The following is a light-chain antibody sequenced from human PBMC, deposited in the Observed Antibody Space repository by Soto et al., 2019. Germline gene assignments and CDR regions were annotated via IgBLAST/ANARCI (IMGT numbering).Light chain of an antibody. Sequence: DIHLPQSPSTLSASVGDGVTITCRASQSISSWLAWYQQKPGKAPKLLIYKASTLESGVPSRFSCSGSGTEFTLTISSLQLDDFATYFWQHCVDYMLPFSQGTKVDIK. V-gene: IGKV1-5*03. J-gene: IGKJ1*01. CDR1: QSISSW. CDR3: QHCVDYMLP. CDR2: KAS.